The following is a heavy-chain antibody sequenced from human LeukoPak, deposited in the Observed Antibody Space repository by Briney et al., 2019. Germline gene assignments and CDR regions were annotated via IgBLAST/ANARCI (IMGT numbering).Heavy chain of an antibody. J-gene: IGHJ6*03. CDR3: ARDRNTISRYQFYFMDV. Sequence: SVKVSXKASGGTFISYAFSWVRQAPGQGLEWMGRIIPIFGTSNYAQKFQGRVTITWDKSTNTAYMELSSLRSEDTAVYYCARDRNTISRYQFYFMDVWGRGTTVIVSS. D-gene: IGHD3-3*01. CDR2: IIPIFGTS. V-gene: IGHV1-69*06. CDR1: GGTFISYA.